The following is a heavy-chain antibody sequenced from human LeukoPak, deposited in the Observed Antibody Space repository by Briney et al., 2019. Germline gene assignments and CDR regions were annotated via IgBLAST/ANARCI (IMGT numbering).Heavy chain of an antibody. CDR3: ARDREFRGVIYDFDI. D-gene: IGHD3-16*02. Sequence: ASVKVSCKASGYTFIDYYFHWVGQAPGQGLEWMGWINPNTGGTNYAQKFQGRVTMTRDTSIRTAYMELSRLTSDDTAVYYCARDREFRGVIYDFDIWGQGTMVTVSS. CDR2: INPNTGGT. J-gene: IGHJ3*02. CDR1: GYTFIDYY. V-gene: IGHV1-2*02.